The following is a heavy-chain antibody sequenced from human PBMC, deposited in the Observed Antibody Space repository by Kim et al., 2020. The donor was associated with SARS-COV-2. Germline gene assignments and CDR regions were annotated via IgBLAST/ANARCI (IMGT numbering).Heavy chain of an antibody. D-gene: IGHD3-10*01. CDR3: AKDLLLWFGE. CDR2: ST. J-gene: IGHJ4*02. Sequence: STYYADSVKGRFTISRDNSKNTLYLQMNSLRAEDTAVYYCAKDLLLWFGEGGQGTLVTVSS. V-gene: IGHV3-23*01.